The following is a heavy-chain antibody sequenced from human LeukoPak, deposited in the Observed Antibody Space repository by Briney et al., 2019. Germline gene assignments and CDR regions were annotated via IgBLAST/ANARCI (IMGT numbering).Heavy chain of an antibody. Sequence: ASVKVSCKASGHTFSSYTISWVRQAPGQGLEWMGWISAYNVNIKYAQKLQGRVTMTTDTSTSTAYMELRSLRSDDTAVYYCASFPINRNLEDYWGQGTLVTVSS. V-gene: IGHV1-18*01. CDR2: ISAYNVNI. CDR3: ASFPINRNLEDY. J-gene: IGHJ4*02. D-gene: IGHD2/OR15-2a*01. CDR1: GHTFSSYT.